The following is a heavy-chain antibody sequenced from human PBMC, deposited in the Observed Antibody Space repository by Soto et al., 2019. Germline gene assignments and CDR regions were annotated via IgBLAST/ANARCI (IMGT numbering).Heavy chain of an antibody. CDR1: GGSICSYF. V-gene: IGHV4-59*01. CDR3: ARDNPRYSNYGWFDP. Sequence: PSETLSITCTVSGGSICSYFWSWIRQPPGKGLEWIGYLYYSGSTNYNPSLKSRVTISVDTSKNQFSLKLSSVTAADTAVYYCARDNPRYSNYGWFDPWGQGTLVTVSS. J-gene: IGHJ5*02. D-gene: IGHD4-4*01. CDR2: LYYSGST.